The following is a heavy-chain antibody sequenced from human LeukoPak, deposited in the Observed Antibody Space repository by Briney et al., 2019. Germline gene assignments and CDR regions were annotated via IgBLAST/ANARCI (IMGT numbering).Heavy chain of an antibody. D-gene: IGHD6-13*01. CDR1: GGSINGYY. V-gene: IGHV4-59*01. CDR3: ARARVIAAAGRLVNWFDP. CDR2: IYYTGST. J-gene: IGHJ5*02. Sequence: SETLSLTCTVSGGSINGYYWSWIRQSPGKGLESLGYIYYTGSTNYNPSLKSRVTMSVDTSKNQFSLKLSSVTAAGTAVYYCARARVIAAAGRLVNWFDPWGQGTLVTVSS.